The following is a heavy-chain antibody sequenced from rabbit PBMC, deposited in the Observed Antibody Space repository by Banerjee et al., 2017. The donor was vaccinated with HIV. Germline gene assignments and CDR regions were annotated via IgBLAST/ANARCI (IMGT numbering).Heavy chain of an antibody. CDR2: MNTDTSGDT. V-gene: IGHV1S40*01. Sequence: QSLEESGGDLVKPGASLTLTCTASGIDYSSNYYLCWVRQAPGKGLEWIGCMNTDTSGDTYYASWAKGRFTISKASSTTVTLQMTSLTAADTATYFCARETYVGYGSLGLWGPGTLVTVS. J-gene: IGHJ4*01. CDR3: ARETYVGYGSLGL. D-gene: IGHD6-1*01. CDR1: GIDYSSNYY.